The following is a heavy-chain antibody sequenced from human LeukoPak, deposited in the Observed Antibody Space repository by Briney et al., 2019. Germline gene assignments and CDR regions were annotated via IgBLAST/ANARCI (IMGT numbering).Heavy chain of an antibody. J-gene: IGHJ6*03. V-gene: IGHV1-8*01. CDR3: AREGPTRTNYYYYYYMDV. Sequence: GASVKVSCKASGYTFTSYDINWVRQATGQGLEWMGWMNPNSGNTGYAQKFQGRVTMTRNTSISTAYMELSSLRSEDTGVYYCAREGPTRTNYYYYYYMDVWGKGTTVTVSS. CDR2: MNPNSGNT. D-gene: IGHD1/OR15-1a*01. CDR1: GYTFTSYD.